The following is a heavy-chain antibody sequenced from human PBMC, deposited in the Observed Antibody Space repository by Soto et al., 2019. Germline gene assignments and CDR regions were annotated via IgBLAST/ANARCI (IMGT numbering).Heavy chain of an antibody. J-gene: IGHJ4*02. CDR3: ARAHCGGDCYSGVDY. D-gene: IGHD2-21*02. CDR1: GYTFTGYY. Sequence: QVQLVQSGAEVKKPGASVKVSCKASGYTFTGYYMHWVRQAPGQGLELMGWINPNSGGTNYAQKFQGWVTMTRDTSIRTAYMELSRLRSDDTAVYYCARAHCGGDCYSGVDYWGQGTLVTVSS. CDR2: INPNSGGT. V-gene: IGHV1-2*04.